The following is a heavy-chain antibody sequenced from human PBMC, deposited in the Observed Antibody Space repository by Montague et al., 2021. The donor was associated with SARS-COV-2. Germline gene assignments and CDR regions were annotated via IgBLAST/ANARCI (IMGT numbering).Heavy chain of an antibody. D-gene: IGHD2-21*01. CDR1: TEAFNGYY. CDR2: VSHPGSA. J-gene: IGHJ4*02. V-gene: IGHV4-34*01. CDR3: ARGVYNRVLFVVSPRYYFDY. Sequence: SETLSLTCAVYTEAFNGYYWTWIRQPPGKGLEWIGEVSHPGSAKYNPSLKSRVTISVDTSRKQFSLRLTSVTAADTATYYCARGVYNRVLFVVSPRYYFDYWGQGTLVAVSA.